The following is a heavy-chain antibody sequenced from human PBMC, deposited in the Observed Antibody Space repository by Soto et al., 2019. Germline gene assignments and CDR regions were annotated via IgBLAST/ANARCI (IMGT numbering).Heavy chain of an antibody. D-gene: IGHD2-2*01. CDR2: ISYDGSNK. V-gene: IGHV3-30*18. CDR3: AKEGSTSCYYSCYYGMDV. Sequence: GGSLRLSCAASGFTFSSYGMHWVRQAPGKGLEWVAVISYDGSNKYYADSVKGRFTISRDNSKNTLYLQMNSLRAEDTAVYYCAKEGSTSCYYSCYYGMDVWGQGTTVTVSS. J-gene: IGHJ6*02. CDR1: GFTFSSYG.